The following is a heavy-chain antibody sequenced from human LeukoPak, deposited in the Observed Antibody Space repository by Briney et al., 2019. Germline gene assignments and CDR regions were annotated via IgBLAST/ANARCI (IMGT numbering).Heavy chain of an antibody. V-gene: IGHV4-59*01. D-gene: IGHD2-15*01. Sequence: SETLSLTCTVSGGSISSYYWSWIRQPPGKGLEWIGYIYYSGSTNYNPSLKSRVTISVDTSKNQFSLKLSSVTAADTAVYYCARERAPYCSGGSCYRGWFDPWGQGTLVTVSS. CDR3: ARERAPYCSGGSCYRGWFDP. CDR1: GGSISSYY. CDR2: IYYSGST. J-gene: IGHJ5*02.